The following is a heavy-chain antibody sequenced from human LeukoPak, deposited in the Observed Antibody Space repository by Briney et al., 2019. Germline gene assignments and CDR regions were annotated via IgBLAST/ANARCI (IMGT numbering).Heavy chain of an antibody. V-gene: IGHV4-34*01. Sequence: SETLSLTCAVYGGSFSGYYWSWIRQPPGKGLEWIGEINHSGSTNYNPPLKSRVTISVDTSKNQFSLKLSSVTAADTAVYYCARGNYDFWSGYLYYFDYWGQGTLVTVSS. D-gene: IGHD3-3*01. CDR1: GGSFSGYY. CDR3: ARGNYDFWSGYLYYFDY. J-gene: IGHJ4*02. CDR2: INHSGST.